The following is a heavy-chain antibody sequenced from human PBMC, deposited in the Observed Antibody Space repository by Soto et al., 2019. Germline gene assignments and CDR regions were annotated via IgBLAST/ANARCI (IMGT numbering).Heavy chain of an antibody. Sequence: SETLSLTCTVSGGSISSGDYYWSWIRQSPGKGLEWIGYIYYSGTTYYNPSLKSRVTISVDTSKNQFSLKLSSVTAADTAVYYCARALIQLWPHYYYGMDVWGQGXTVTVYS. V-gene: IGHV4-30-4*01. CDR2: IYYSGTT. D-gene: IGHD5-18*01. J-gene: IGHJ6*02. CDR3: ARALIQLWPHYYYGMDV. CDR1: GGSISSGDYY.